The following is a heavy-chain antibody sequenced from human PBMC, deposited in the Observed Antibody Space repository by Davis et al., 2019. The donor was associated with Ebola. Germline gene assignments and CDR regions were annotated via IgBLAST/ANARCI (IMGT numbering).Heavy chain of an antibody. CDR2: INHSGST. Sequence: GSLRLSCAVYGGSFSGYYWSWIRQPPGKGLEWIGEINHSGSTNYNPSLKSRVTISVDTSKNQFSLKLSSVTAADTAVYYCARQRGEDYYDSSGYYSYYFDYWGQGTLVTVSS. CDR3: ARQRGEDYYDSSGYYSYYFDY. V-gene: IGHV4-34*01. J-gene: IGHJ4*02. CDR1: GGSFSGYY. D-gene: IGHD3-22*01.